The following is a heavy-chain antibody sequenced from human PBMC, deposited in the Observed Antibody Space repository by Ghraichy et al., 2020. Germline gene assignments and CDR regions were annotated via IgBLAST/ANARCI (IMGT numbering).Heavy chain of an antibody. Sequence: GGSLRLSCAASGFTFSSYWMSWVRQAPGKGLEWVANIKQDGSEKYYVDSVKGRFTISRDNAKNSLYLQMNSLRAEDTAVYYCARVKVSLAAAGIDYFDYWGQGTLVTVSS. CDR2: IKQDGSEK. CDR3: ARVKVSLAAAGIDYFDY. V-gene: IGHV3-7*01. D-gene: IGHD6-13*01. CDR1: GFTFSSYW. J-gene: IGHJ4*02.